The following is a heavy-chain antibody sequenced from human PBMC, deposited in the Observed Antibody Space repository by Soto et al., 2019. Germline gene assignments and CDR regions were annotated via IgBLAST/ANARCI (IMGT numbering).Heavy chain of an antibody. V-gene: IGHV1-24*01. D-gene: IGHD3-16*01. CDR2: FDPEDGET. J-gene: IGHJ4*02. CDR3: ATGSGGYFDY. Sequence: ASVKASWEVSGYTLTELSMHWVRQAPGKGLEWMGGFDPEDGETIYAQKFQGRVTMTEDTSTDTAYMELSSLRSEDTAVYYCATGSGGYFDYWGQGTLVTVSS. CDR1: GYTLTELS.